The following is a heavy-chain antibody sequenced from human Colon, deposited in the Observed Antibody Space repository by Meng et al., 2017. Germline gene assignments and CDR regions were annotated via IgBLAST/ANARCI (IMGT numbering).Heavy chain of an antibody. CDR2: IYYSGST. V-gene: IGHV4-31*01. D-gene: IGHD5-24*01. Sequence: SCTVSGGSISSGGYYWSWIRQHPGKGLEWIRDIYYSGSTYYNPSLQRLVTISVDTSKNQFSLKLSTVAAADAAVYYCAISRDGYNYFDLWGRGTLVTVSS. J-gene: IGHJ2*01. CDR1: GGSISSGGYY. CDR3: AISRDGYNYFDL.